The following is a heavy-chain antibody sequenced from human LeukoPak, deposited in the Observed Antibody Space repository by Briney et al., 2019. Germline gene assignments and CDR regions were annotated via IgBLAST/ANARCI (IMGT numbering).Heavy chain of an antibody. J-gene: IGHJ1*01. D-gene: IGHD3-22*01. V-gene: IGHV3-30*04. CDR2: ISYDGSNK. Sequence: GGSLRLSCAASGFTFSSYAMHWVRQAPGKGLEWVAVISYDGSNKYYADSVKGRFTISRDNSKNTLYLQMNSLRAEDTAVYYCAKDDYYDSSGYDFQHWGQGTLVTVSS. CDR3: AKDDYYDSSGYDFQH. CDR1: GFTFSSYA.